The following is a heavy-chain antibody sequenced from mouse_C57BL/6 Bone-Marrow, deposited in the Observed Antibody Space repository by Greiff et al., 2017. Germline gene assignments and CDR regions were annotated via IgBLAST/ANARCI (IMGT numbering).Heavy chain of an antibody. J-gene: IGHJ2*01. D-gene: IGHD2-5*01. V-gene: IGHV1-66*01. CDR2: IYPGSGNT. Sequence: VHLVESGPELVKPGASVKISCKASGYSFTSYYIHWVKQRPGQGLEWIGWIYPGSGNTKYNEKFQGKATLTADTSSSTAYMQLSSLTSEDSAVYYCARGVRNYWGQGTTLTVSS. CDR3: ARGVRNY. CDR1: GYSFTSYY.